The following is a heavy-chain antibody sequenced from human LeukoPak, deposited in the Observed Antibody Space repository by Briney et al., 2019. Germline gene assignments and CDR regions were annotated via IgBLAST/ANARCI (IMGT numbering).Heavy chain of an antibody. J-gene: IGHJ4*02. D-gene: IGHD6-13*01. CDR2: ISSNGGST. CDR3: ARGGGSSWSPNFDY. Sequence: GGSLRLSCAASGFTFSSYAMHWVRQAPAKGLEYVSAISSNGGSTYYANSVKGRFTISRDNSKNTLYLQMGSLRAEDMAVYYCARGGGSSWSPNFDYWGQGTLVTVSS. CDR1: GFTFSSYA. V-gene: IGHV3-64*01.